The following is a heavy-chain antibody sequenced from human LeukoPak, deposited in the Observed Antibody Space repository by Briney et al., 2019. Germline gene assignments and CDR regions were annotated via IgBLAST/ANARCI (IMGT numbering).Heavy chain of an antibody. CDR3: ARTRHFYDSSGPKTPFFDY. Sequence: SETLSLTCTVSGGSISSYYWSWIRQPAGKGLEWIGRIYTSGSTNYNPSLKSRVTMSVDTSKNQFSLKLSSVTAADAAVYYCARTRHFYDSSGPKTPFFDYWGQGTLVTVSS. V-gene: IGHV4-4*07. J-gene: IGHJ4*02. CDR2: IYTSGST. D-gene: IGHD3-22*01. CDR1: GGSISSYY.